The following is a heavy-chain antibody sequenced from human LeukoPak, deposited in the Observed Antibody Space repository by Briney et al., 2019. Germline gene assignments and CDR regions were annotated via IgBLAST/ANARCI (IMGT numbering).Heavy chain of an antibody. J-gene: IGHJ4*02. CDR2: IIPIFGTA. CDR1: GGTFSSYA. Sequence: RASVKVSCKASGGTFSSYAISWVRQAPGQGLEWMGRIIPIFGTANYAQKFQGRVTITTDESTSTAYMELSSLRSEDTAVYYCARDPSSGWFDYWGQGTLVTVSS. D-gene: IGHD6-19*01. CDR3: ARDPSSGWFDY. V-gene: IGHV1-69*05.